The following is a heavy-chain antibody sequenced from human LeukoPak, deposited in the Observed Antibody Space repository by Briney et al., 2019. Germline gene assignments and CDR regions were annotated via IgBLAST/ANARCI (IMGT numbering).Heavy chain of an antibody. J-gene: IGHJ4*02. CDR2: INPNSGGT. V-gene: IGHV1-2*02. CDR1: GYTFTGYY. Sequence: GASVKVSCQASGYTFTGYYMHWVRQAPGQGLEWMGWINPNSGGTNYAQKFQGRVTMTRDTSISTAYMELSRLRSDDTAVYYCARGGRMGIAAAGTVDYWGQGTLVTVSS. D-gene: IGHD6-13*01. CDR3: ARGGRMGIAAAGTVDY.